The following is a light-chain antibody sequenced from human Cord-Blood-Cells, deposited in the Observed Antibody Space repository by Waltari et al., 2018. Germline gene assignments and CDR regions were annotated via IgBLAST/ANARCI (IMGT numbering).Light chain of an antibody. CDR2: DVS. J-gene: IGLJ2*01. Sequence: QSALTQPASVSGSPGQSITISCTGTSSDVGGYNYVSWYQQHPGKAPKLIIYDVSNRPSGVSTLFSGSKSGNTASLTISGLQAEDEADYYFSSDTSSSTVVFGGGTKLTVL. CDR1: SSDVGGYNY. V-gene: IGLV2-14*01. CDR3: SSDTSSSTVV.